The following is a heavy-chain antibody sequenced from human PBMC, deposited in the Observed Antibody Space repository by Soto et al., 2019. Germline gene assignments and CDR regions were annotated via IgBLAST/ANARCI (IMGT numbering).Heavy chain of an antibody. D-gene: IGHD2-2*01. CDR1: GYTFTSYG. Sequence: ASVKVSCKASGYTFTSYGISWVRQAPGQGLEWMGWISAYNGNTNYAQKLQGRVTMTTDTSTSTAYMELRSLRSDDTAVYYCARVEDCSSTSCYRTWWFDPWGQGTLVTVSS. CDR3: ARVEDCSSTSCYRTWWFDP. V-gene: IGHV1-18*04. CDR2: ISAYNGNT. J-gene: IGHJ5*02.